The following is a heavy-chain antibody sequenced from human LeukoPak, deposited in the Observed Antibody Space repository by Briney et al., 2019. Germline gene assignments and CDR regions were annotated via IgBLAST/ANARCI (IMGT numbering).Heavy chain of an antibody. D-gene: IGHD5-24*01. CDR1: GFTFSSYS. Sequence: PGGSLRLSCAASGFTFSSYSMNWVRQAPGKGLEWVSSISSSSSYIYYADSVKGRFTISRDNAKNTLYLQMNSLRAEDTAVYYCAKGTERWLQFLVDYWGQGTLVTVSS. CDR2: ISSSSSYI. V-gene: IGHV3-21*04. J-gene: IGHJ4*02. CDR3: AKGTERWLQFLVDY.